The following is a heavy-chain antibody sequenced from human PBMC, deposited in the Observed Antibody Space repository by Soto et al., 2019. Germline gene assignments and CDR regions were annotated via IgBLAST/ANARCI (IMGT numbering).Heavy chain of an antibody. D-gene: IGHD6-6*01. CDR2: ISWNSCSI. Sequence: GGSLRLSCAASGFTFDDYAMHWVRQAPGKGLEWVSGISWNSCSIGYADSVKGRFTIPRDNAKNSLYLQMHSLRAEDTALYYCTKGMALYSSSYYYYYGMDAWGQGTTVTVSS. CDR1: GFTFDDYA. J-gene: IGHJ6*02. CDR3: TKGMALYSSSYYYYYGMDA. V-gene: IGHV3-9*01.